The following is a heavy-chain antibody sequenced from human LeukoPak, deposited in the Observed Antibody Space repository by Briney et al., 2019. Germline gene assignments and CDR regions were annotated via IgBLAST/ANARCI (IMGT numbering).Heavy chain of an antibody. CDR1: GFTLSSYE. CDR3: ARDPYSGGYGDYYYYYMDV. Sequence: RGGSLRLSCAASGFTLSSYEMNWVRQAPGKGLEWVSYISSSGSTIYYADSVKGRFTISRDNAKNSLYLQINSLRAEDTAVYYCARDPYSGGYGDYYYYYMDVWGKGTTVTISS. D-gene: IGHD1-26*01. J-gene: IGHJ6*03. CDR2: ISSSGSTI. V-gene: IGHV3-48*03.